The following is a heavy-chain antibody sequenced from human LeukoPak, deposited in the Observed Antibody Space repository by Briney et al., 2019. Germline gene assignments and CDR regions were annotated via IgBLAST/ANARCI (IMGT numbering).Heavy chain of an antibody. V-gene: IGHV4-4*07. D-gene: IGHD3-22*01. CDR3: ARDLTYYYDSSGLRHTFDI. CDR2: IYTSGNT. CDR1: GGSTSSLY. J-gene: IGHJ3*02. Sequence: SETLSLTCTVAGGSTSSLYWNWIRQPAGKGLEWIGRIYTSGNTNYNPSLKSRVTMSIDTSKNQFSLKLSSVTAADTAIYYCARDLTYYYDSSGLRHTFDIWGQGTMVTVSS.